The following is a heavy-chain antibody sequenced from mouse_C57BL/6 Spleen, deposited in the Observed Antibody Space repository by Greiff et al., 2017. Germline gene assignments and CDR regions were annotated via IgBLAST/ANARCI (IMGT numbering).Heavy chain of an antibody. Sequence: DVKLVESGGGLVQPGGSLKLSCAASGFTFSDYYMYWVRQTPEKRLEWVAYISNGGGSTYYPDTVKGRFTISRDNAKNTLYLQMSRLKSEDTAMYYCARQELRYYAMDYWGQGTSVTVSS. CDR1: GFTFSDYY. J-gene: IGHJ4*01. CDR3: ARQELRYYAMDY. V-gene: IGHV5-12*01. D-gene: IGHD1-1*01. CDR2: ISNGGGST.